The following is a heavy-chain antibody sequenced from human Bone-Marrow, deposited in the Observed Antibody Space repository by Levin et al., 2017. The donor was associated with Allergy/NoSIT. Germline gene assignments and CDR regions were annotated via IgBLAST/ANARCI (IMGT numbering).Heavy chain of an antibody. J-gene: IGHJ4*02. D-gene: IGHD3-10*01. CDR3: AREDASGSVVDY. Sequence: SCSVSGDSISSSRYYWGWIRQPPGKGLEWIGTIFYSGNTYYNPSLKSRVTLSVDTSKNQFSLKLASVTAADTAVYYCAREDASGSVVDYWGQGTLVIVSS. V-gene: IGHV4-39*07. CDR1: GDSISSSRYY. CDR2: IFYSGNT.